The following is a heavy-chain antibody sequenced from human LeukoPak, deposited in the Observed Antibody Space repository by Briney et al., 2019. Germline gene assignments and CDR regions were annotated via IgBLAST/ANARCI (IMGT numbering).Heavy chain of an antibody. CDR3: ATGWQLIDF. J-gene: IGHJ4*02. Sequence: GGSLRLSCAASGFTFSKAWMSWVRQAPGEGLEYLGRVKSKSEGGTTDYAAPVKGRFSISRDDSKSTLYLQLNSLKTEDTAVYYCATGWQLIDFWGQGTLVTVSS. CDR2: VKSKSEGGTT. V-gene: IGHV3-15*01. D-gene: IGHD6-13*01. CDR1: GFTFSKAW.